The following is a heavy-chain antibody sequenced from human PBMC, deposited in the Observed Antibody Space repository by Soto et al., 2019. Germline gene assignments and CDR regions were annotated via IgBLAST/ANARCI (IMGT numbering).Heavy chain of an antibody. CDR1: GFTFSSYA. D-gene: IGHD2-15*01. Sequence: GGSLRLSCAASGFTFSSYAMSWVRQAPGKGLEWASAISGSGGSTYYADSVKGRFTISRDNSKNTLYLQMNSLRAEDTAVYYCAKGLHGNDAFDIWGQGTMVTVSS. CDR3: AKGLHGNDAFDI. V-gene: IGHV3-23*01. CDR2: ISGSGGST. J-gene: IGHJ3*02.